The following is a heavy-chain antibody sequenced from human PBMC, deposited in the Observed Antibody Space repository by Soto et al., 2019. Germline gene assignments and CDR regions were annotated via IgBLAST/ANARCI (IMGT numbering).Heavy chain of an antibody. V-gene: IGHV5-51*01. J-gene: IGHJ6*03. CDR1: GYSFTSYW. CDR2: IYPGDSDT. Sequence: GESLKISCKGSGYSFTSYWIGWVRQMPGKGLEWMGIIYPGDSDTRYSPSFQGQVTISADKSISTAYLQWSSLKASDTAMYYCARHVLYCSSTSCYGTYYMDVWGKGTTVTVSS. CDR3: ARHVLYCSSTSCYGTYYMDV. D-gene: IGHD2-2*01.